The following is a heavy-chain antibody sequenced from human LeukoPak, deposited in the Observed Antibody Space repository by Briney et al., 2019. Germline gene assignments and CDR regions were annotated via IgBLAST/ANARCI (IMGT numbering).Heavy chain of an antibody. CDR2: IYYSGST. J-gene: IGHJ4*02. CDR3: ARGSYDILTGYRTPFDY. Sequence: KPSETLSLTCTVSGGSISGSCWSWIRQPPGKGLEWIGYIYYSGSTNYNPSLKSRVTILVDTSKNQFSLNLSSVTAADTAVYYCARGSYDILTGYRTPFDYWGQGTLVTVSS. CDR1: GGSISGSC. D-gene: IGHD3-9*01. V-gene: IGHV4-59*12.